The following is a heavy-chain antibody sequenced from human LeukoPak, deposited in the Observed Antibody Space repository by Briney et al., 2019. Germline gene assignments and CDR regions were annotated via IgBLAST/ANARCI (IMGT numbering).Heavy chain of an antibody. CDR1: GFTFSSYE. Sequence: GGSLRLSCAASGFTFSSYEMNWVRQAPGKGLEWVSYIDSSSSTIYYADSVKGRFTISRDNAKNSLYLQMNSLRAEDTAVYYCAREGIQLWQPFDYWGQGTLVTVSS. CDR2: IDSSSSTI. V-gene: IGHV3-48*01. J-gene: IGHJ4*02. D-gene: IGHD5-18*01. CDR3: AREGIQLWQPFDY.